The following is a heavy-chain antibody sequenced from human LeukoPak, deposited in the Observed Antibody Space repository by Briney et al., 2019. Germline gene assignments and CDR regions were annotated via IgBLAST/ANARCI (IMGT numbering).Heavy chain of an antibody. CDR3: ARHQEGTGAFDF. CDR2: IHYSGRT. V-gene: IGHV4-59*08. CDR1: GDYITSNH. D-gene: IGHD3-10*01. J-gene: IGHJ4*02. Sequence: PSETLSLTCTVSGDYITSNHWSWFRQPPGKGLEWIGYIHYSGRTNYIPSLKSRVTISVDTSKNQFSLKLSSVTAEDTAVYYCARHQEGTGAFDFRGQGTPVTVSS.